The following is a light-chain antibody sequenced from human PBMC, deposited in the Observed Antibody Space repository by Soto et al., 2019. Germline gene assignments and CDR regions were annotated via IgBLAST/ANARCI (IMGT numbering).Light chain of an antibody. Sequence: DIQMTQSPSTLSASVEDRVTITCRASQSISSWLAWYQHKPGKAPKLLIYKASSLESGVPSRFSGSGSGTEFTLTISSLQPDDFATYYCQQYNSYPWTFGQGTKVEIK. J-gene: IGKJ1*01. CDR2: KAS. V-gene: IGKV1-5*03. CDR3: QQYNSYPWT. CDR1: QSISSW.